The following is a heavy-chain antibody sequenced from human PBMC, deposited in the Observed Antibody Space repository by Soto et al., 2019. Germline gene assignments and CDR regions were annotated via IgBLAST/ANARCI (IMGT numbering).Heavy chain of an antibody. CDR1: GGSISRGAYF. D-gene: IGHD2-15*01. CDR3: ARGGPVSVSPAWQLLGYFDY. CDR2: ISYTGAT. V-gene: IGHV4-31*03. Sequence: QVHLQESGPGQVRPSQTLSLSCSVSGGSISRGAYFWTWIRQFPGKGREWIAYISYTGATYYNPSLKSRVTILADTSKNQFSLKQNSVTSADTAVYYCARGGPVSVSPAWQLLGYFDYWGQGTLVTVSS. J-gene: IGHJ4*02.